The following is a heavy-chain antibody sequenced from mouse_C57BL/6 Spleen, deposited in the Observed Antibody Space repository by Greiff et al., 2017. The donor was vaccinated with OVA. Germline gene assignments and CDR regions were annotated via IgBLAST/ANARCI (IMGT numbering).Heavy chain of an antibody. V-gene: IGHV5-17*01. J-gene: IGHJ2*01. CDR2: ISSGSSTI. D-gene: IGHD4-1*01. Sequence: EVKVVESGGGLVKPGGSLKLSCAASRFTFSDYGMHWVRQAPEKGLEWVAYISSGSSTIYYADTVKGRFTISRDNAKNTLFLQMTSLRSEDTAMYYCARNWDVYYFDYWGQGTTLTVSS. CDR3: ARNWDVYYFDY. CDR1: RFTFSDYG.